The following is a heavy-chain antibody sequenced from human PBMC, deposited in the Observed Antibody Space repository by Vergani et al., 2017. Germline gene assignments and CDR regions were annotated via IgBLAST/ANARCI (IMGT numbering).Heavy chain of an antibody. CDR3: ARHSTVEWLVKLGWIDP. CDR1: GASIRSSNYY. Sequence: QLQLQESGPGLVKPSATLSLTCSVSGASIRSSNYYWGWIRQPPGTGLEWIASIYYSGSTYYNPSLKSRVTISVDTSKNQFSLKLSSVTAADTAVYFCARHSTVEWLVKLGWIDPWGQGSLVTVSS. D-gene: IGHD6-19*01. CDR2: IYYSGST. J-gene: IGHJ5*02. V-gene: IGHV4-39*01.